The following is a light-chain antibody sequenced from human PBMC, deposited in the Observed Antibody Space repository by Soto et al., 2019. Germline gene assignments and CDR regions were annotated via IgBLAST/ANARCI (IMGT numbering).Light chain of an antibody. CDR2: DVS. J-gene: IGLJ1*01. Sequence: SALPQPASLSGSPGQSITISCTGTSSDVGGYNYVSWYQQHPGKAPKLMIYDVSNRPSGVSNRFSGPKSGNTASLTISGLQAEDEADYYCSSYTSSSTLFYVFGTGTKVTVL. CDR1: SSDVGGYNY. CDR3: SSYTSSSTLFYV. V-gene: IGLV2-14*01.